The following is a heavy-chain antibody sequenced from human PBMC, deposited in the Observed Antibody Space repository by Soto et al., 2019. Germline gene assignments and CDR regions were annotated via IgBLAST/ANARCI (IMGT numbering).Heavy chain of an antibody. CDR3: ARGYCSSTSFYWTGDYYYGMDV. CDR1: GGTFSSYA. CDR2: IIPIFGTA. D-gene: IGHD2-2*01. Sequence: QMQLVQSGAEVKKPGSSVKVSCNASGGTFSSYAISWVRQAPGQGLEWMGGIIPIFGTANYAQKFQGRVTITADKSTSTAYMELSSLRSEDTAVYYCARGYCSSTSFYWTGDYYYGMDVWGQGTTVTVSS. J-gene: IGHJ6*02. V-gene: IGHV1-69*06.